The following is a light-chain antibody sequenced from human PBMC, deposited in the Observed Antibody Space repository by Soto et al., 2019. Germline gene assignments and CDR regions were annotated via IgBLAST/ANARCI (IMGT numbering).Light chain of an antibody. CDR2: NNN. J-gene: IGLJ2*01. Sequence: QSVLTQPPSASGTPGQRVTISCSGSSSNIGSNPVHWYQQVPGTAPKLLIHNNNQRPSGVPARFSGSKSGTSASLAISGLQYEDEADYYWAAWDDSLNGVLFGGGTKLTV. CDR1: SSNIGSNP. V-gene: IGLV1-44*01. CDR3: AAWDDSLNGVL.